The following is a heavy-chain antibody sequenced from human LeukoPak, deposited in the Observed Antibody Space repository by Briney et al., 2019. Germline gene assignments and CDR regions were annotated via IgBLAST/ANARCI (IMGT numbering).Heavy chain of an antibody. J-gene: IGHJ4*02. CDR2: INAGNGNT. V-gene: IGHV1-3*01. D-gene: IGHD6-13*01. CDR3: ARARTGIAAAGDFDY. CDR1: GYTFTSYA. Sequence: ASVKVSCKASGYTFTSYAMHWVRQASGQWLEWMGWINAGNGNTKYSQKFQGRVTITRDTSASTAYMELSSLRSEDTAVYYCARARTGIAAAGDFDYWGQGTLVTVSS.